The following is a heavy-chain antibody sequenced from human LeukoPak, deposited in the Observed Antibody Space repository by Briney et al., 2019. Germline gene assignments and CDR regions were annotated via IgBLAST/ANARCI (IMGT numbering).Heavy chain of an antibody. J-gene: IGHJ4*02. CDR3: ARGETGWTLPNDY. CDR2: MNPNSGNT. CDR1: GYTFTSYD. Sequence: ASVKVSCKASGYTFTSYDINWVRQATGQGLEWMGWMNPNSGNTGYAQKFQGRVTMTRNTSISTAYMELSTLRSEDPAVYYCARGETGWTLPNDYWGQGTLVTVS. V-gene: IGHV1-8*01. D-gene: IGHD6-19*01.